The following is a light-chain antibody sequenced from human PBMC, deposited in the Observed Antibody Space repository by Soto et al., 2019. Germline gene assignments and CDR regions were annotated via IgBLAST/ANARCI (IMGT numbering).Light chain of an antibody. J-gene: IGKJ3*01. V-gene: IGKV1-27*01. CDR1: QDISNY. Sequence: DIQMTQSPSSLSASVGDRVTITCRASQDISNYLAWYQQRPGKVPKLLIYGATTLHPGVPSRFSGSGSGTDFTLTMISLQLEDVATYYCENCKSAVFTFGPGTKVDIK. CDR3: ENCKSAVFT. CDR2: GAT.